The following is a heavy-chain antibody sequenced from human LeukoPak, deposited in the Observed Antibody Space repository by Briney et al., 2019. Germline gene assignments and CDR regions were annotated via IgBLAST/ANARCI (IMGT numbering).Heavy chain of an antibody. V-gene: IGHV3-33*08. Sequence: GGSLRLSCAASGFTFSSYWMSWVRQAPGKGLEWVVVIWYDGSNKYYADSVKGRFTISRDNSKNTLYLQMNSLRAEDTAVYYCARAGPIAAAGTTFYYYYGMDVWGQGTTVTVSS. CDR1: GFTFSSYW. CDR2: IWYDGSNK. D-gene: IGHD6-13*01. CDR3: ARAGPIAAAGTTFYYYYGMDV. J-gene: IGHJ6*02.